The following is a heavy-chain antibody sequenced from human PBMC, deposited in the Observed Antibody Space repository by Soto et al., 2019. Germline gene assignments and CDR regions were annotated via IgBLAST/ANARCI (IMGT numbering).Heavy chain of an antibody. Sequence: QVPLVQSGAEVRKPGSSVRVSCKASGGSFNRHTISWVRQAPGQGLEWMGGIIPIFGTANHAQKFQGRVTIIADESTSTVYMELSSLRSDDTAIYYCARTLRESGWTHAEYFQHWGQGTLVTVSS. CDR3: ARTLRESGWTHAEYFQH. CDR1: GGSFNRHT. V-gene: IGHV1-69*01. CDR2: IIPIFGTA. J-gene: IGHJ1*01. D-gene: IGHD6-19*01.